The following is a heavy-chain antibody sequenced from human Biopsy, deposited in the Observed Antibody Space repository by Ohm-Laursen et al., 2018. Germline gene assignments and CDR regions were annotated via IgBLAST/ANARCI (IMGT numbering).Heavy chain of an antibody. CDR2: TKRKTDGGTT. V-gene: IGHV3-15*01. Sequence: SLRLSCTASGFPFHNYAMNWVRQAPGKGLEWVGRTKRKTDGGTTDYAAPVKGRFTISRDDSKTTLYLQMNSLKTEDTAVYYCTTGFDGYNNGYYYFAMDVWGPGTTVTVSS. D-gene: IGHD5-24*01. CDR3: TTGFDGYNNGYYYFAMDV. J-gene: IGHJ6*02. CDR1: GFPFHNYA.